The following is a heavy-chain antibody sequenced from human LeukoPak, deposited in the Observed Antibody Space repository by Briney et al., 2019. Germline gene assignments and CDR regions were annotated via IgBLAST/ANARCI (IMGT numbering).Heavy chain of an antibody. CDR1: GFTFSSYS. V-gene: IGHV3-74*01. CDR3: ARVVGATNY. D-gene: IGHD1-26*01. Sequence: GGSLRLSCAASGFTFSSYSMNWVRQAPGKGLVRVSRINSDGSSTSYADSVKGRFTISRDNAKNTLYLQMNSLRAEDTAVYYCARVVGATNYWGQGTLVTVSS. CDR2: INSDGSST. J-gene: IGHJ4*02.